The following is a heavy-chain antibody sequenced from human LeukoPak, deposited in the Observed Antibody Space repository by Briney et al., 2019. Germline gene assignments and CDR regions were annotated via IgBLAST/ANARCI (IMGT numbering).Heavy chain of an antibody. CDR1: GFTFSSYW. Sequence: PGESLRLSCAASGFTFSSYWMSWVRQAPGKGLEWVANIKQDGSEKYYVDSVKGRFTISRDNAKNSLYLQMNSLRAEDTAVYYCARRYYYDSSGYYYWGQGTLVTVSS. CDR3: ARRYYYDSSGYYY. CDR2: IKQDGSEK. J-gene: IGHJ4*02. D-gene: IGHD3-22*01. V-gene: IGHV3-7*01.